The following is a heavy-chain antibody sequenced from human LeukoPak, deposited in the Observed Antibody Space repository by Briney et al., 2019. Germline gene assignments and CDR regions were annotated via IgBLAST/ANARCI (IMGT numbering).Heavy chain of an antibody. D-gene: IGHD1-26*01. CDR1: GGTFSSYT. CDR2: IIPIFGTA. J-gene: IGHJ3*02. CDR3: ASSGSYHDAFDI. Sequence: ASVKVSCKASGGTFSSYTISWVRQAPGQGLEWMGRIIPIFGTANYAQKFQGRVTITTDESTSTAYMELSSLRSEDTAVYHCASSGSYHDAFDIWGQGTMVTVSS. V-gene: IGHV1-69*05.